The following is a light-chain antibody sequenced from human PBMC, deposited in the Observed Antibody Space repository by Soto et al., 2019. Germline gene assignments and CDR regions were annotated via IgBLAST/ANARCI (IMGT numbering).Light chain of an antibody. V-gene: IGKV1-12*01. CDR3: QQANSFPVT. CDR1: QGISSC. CDR2: AAS. Sequence: DIQMTQSPSSVSASVGDRVTITCRASQGISSCLAWYQQKPGKAPKLLIYAASSLQSGVPSRFSGSEPGTDFTLTISSLQPEDFATYYCQQANSFPVTFGPGTKVDIK. J-gene: IGKJ3*01.